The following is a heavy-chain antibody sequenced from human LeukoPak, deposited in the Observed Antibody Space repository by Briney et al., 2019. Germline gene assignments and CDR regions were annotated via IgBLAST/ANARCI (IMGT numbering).Heavy chain of an antibody. D-gene: IGHD3-10*01. J-gene: IGHJ3*02. V-gene: IGHV4-4*07. CDR3: ARLYYYNDGGLYYGPEAFDI. CDR2: TSGTG. CDR1: GDSISSHY. Sequence: PSETLSLTCTVSGDSISSHYLGWIRQPAGKGLEWIGITSGTGNYNPSLKSRVSMSVDTSRNLVSLTLTSVTAADTAVYHCARLYYYNDGGLYYGPEAFDIWGQGTRVTVSS.